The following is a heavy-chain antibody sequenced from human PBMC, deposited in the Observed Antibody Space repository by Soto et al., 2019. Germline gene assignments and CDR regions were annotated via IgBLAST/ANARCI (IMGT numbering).Heavy chain of an antibody. CDR2: ISGSGGST. J-gene: IGHJ5*02. V-gene: IGHV3-23*01. D-gene: IGHD2-2*01. CDR3: ARDIVVPTSEYNWFDP. CDR1: GFTFSSYA. Sequence: GGSLRLSCAASGFTFSSYAMSWVRQAPGKGLEWVSAISGSGGSTYYADSVKGRFTISRDNSKNTMYLQMNSLRAEDTAVYYCARDIVVPTSEYNWFDPWGQGTLVTVSS.